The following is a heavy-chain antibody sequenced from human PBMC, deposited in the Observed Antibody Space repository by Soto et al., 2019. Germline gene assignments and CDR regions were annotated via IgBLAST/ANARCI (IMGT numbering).Heavy chain of an antibody. D-gene: IGHD2-8*02. Sequence: PGESLKISCRGSGYTFFDYWIVWVRQMPGRGLEWMGMIWPGNSDTKYSPSFQGQVTISADKSIGTAYLQWSSLKAPDSAMYYCARGAGYCSAGICYNLDYWGQGALVTVSS. V-gene: IGHV5-51*01. CDR1: GYTFFDYW. CDR2: IWPGNSDT. CDR3: ARGAGYCSAGICYNLDY. J-gene: IGHJ4*02.